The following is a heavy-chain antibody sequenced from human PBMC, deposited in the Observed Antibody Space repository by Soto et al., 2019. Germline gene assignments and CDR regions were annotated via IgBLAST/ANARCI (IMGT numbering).Heavy chain of an antibody. CDR1: GFSLSTSGVG. J-gene: IGHJ5*02. V-gene: IGHV2-5*02. D-gene: IGHD3-16*02. CDR2: IYWDDDK. CDR3: AHRPAGGGYNL. Sequence: QITLKESGPTLVKPTQTLTLTCTFSGFSLSTSGVGVGWIRQPPGKALEWLALIYWDDDKRYSPSLKSRLTITKDTSKSQVVLTTTNMDPLDTAAYYCAHRPAGGGYNLWGQGTLVTVSS.